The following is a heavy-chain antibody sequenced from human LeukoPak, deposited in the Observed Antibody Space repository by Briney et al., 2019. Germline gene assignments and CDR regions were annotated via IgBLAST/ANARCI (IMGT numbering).Heavy chain of an antibody. D-gene: IGHD3/OR15-3a*01. V-gene: IGHV3-9*03. Sequence: GGSLRLSCAASGFTFSGYWMHWVRQAPGKGLEWVSGISWNSGSIGYADSVKGRFTISRDNAKNSLYLQMNSLRAEDMALYYCAKAPRGGLVITTFDYWGQGTLVTVSS. CDR3: AKAPRGGLVITTFDY. CDR1: GFTFSGYW. CDR2: ISWNSGSI. J-gene: IGHJ4*02.